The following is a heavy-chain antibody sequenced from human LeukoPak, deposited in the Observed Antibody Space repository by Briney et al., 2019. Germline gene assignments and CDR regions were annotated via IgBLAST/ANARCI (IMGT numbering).Heavy chain of an antibody. V-gene: IGHV4-59*01. Sequence: SETLSLTCTVSVGSITIYFWIWIRQPPEKGLEGIVYIHYSGSSNYNPSLKSRVTISVDTSKNQFSLRLSSVTAADTDVSYCATLTPDYGDYYYIDLWGQGTPVTVSS. J-gene: IGHJ6*03. D-gene: IGHD4-17*01. CDR3: ATLTPDYGDYYYIDL. CDR2: IHYSGSS. CDR1: VGSITIYF.